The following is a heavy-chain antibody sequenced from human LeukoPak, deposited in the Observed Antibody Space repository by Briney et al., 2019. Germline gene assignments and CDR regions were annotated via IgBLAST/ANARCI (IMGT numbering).Heavy chain of an antibody. D-gene: IGHD3-10*01. CDR3: AREGRTYYMDV. J-gene: IGHJ6*03. Sequence: ASVKVSCKASVGTFGSYGISWGRRPPGQGLEGMGGIIPMFGTPNYAQRFQGRVTITTDESTSTAYMELSSLRSDDTAVYYCAREGRTYYMDVWGKGTTVTVSS. V-gene: IGHV1-69*05. CDR1: VGTFGSYG. CDR2: IIPMFGTP.